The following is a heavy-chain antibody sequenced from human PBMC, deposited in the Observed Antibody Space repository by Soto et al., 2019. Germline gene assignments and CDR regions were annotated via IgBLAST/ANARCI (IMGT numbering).Heavy chain of an antibody. J-gene: IGHJ6*02. D-gene: IGHD1-26*01. V-gene: IGHV3-23*01. CDR2: ISGSGGST. CDR3: XKGAGGDLYYYYYGMDV. CDR1: GFTFSSYA. Sequence: GESLRLSCAASGFTFSSYAMSWVRQAPGKGLEWVSAISGSGGSTYYADSVKGRFTISRDNSKNTLYLQMNSLRAEDTAVYYCXKGAGGDLYYYYYGMDVWGQGTTVTVSS.